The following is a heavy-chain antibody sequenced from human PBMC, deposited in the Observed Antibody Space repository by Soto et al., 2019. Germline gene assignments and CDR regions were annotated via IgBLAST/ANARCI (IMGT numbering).Heavy chain of an antibody. CDR2: IYSGGST. V-gene: IGHV3-53*01. CDR1: GFPVSSNY. Sequence: PGGSLRLSCAASGFPVSSNYMSWVRQAPGKGLEWVSVIYSGGSTYYADSVKGRFTISRDNSKNTLYLQMNSLRAEDTAVYYCARDRVVVVPAAMRDYYYGMDVWGQGTTVTVSS. J-gene: IGHJ6*02. CDR3: ARDRVVVVPAAMRDYYYGMDV. D-gene: IGHD2-2*01.